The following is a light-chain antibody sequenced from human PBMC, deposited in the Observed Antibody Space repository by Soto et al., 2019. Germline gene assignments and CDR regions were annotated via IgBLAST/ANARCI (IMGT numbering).Light chain of an antibody. V-gene: IGLV2-8*01. CDR1: SSDVGGYNY. Sequence: QSALTQPPSASGSPGQSVTISCTGTSSDVGGYNYVSWYQQHPGKAPKLMIYEVSKRPSGVPDRFSGSKSGNTASLTVSGLQAEDEADYYSISYSGNNNMVFGGGTKRTVL. J-gene: IGLJ2*01. CDR3: ISYSGNNNMV. CDR2: EVS.